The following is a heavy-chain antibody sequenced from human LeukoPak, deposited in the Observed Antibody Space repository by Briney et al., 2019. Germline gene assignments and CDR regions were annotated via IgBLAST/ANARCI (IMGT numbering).Heavy chain of an antibody. CDR3: ARSASYYYYYMDV. Sequence: PSETLSLTCTVSGGSIDTYYWTWIRQSPGKGLEWIGHIFFTGDTNYNPSLKSRVTISLDTSKSQFSLKLISVTAADTAVYYCARSASYYYYYMDVWGKGTTVTVSS. V-gene: IGHV4-59*01. CDR2: IFFTGDT. CDR1: GGSIDTYY. J-gene: IGHJ6*03.